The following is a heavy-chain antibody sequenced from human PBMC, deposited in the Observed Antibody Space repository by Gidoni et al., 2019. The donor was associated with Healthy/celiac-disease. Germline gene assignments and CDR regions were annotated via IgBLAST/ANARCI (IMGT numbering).Heavy chain of an antibody. CDR2: INPNSGGT. J-gene: IGHJ6*02. V-gene: IGHV1-2*04. CDR3: AREELTIFDGMDV. Sequence: QVQLAQSGAEVKKPAASVKVSCKASGYTFTGYDMHWVRKAPGQGLEWMGWINPNSGGTNYAQKFQGWVTMTRDTSISTAYMELSRLRSDDTAVYYCAREELTIFDGMDVWGQGTTVTVSS. D-gene: IGHD3-3*01. CDR1: GYTFTGYD.